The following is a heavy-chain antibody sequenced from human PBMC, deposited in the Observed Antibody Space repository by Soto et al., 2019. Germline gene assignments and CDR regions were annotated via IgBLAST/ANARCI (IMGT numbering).Heavy chain of an antibody. CDR3: ARVAVAGTRVDY. CDR1: GGSIRSSNC. J-gene: IGHJ4*02. Sequence: QVQLQESGPGLVKPSGTLSLTCAVSGGSIRSSNCGSWVRRPQGKGLEWVGEIYHSGSTNYNPSLKSRVTISVDKSKNQFSLKLSSVTAADTAVYYCARVAVAGTRVDYWGQGTLVTVSS. V-gene: IGHV4-4*02. CDR2: IYHSGST. D-gene: IGHD6-19*01.